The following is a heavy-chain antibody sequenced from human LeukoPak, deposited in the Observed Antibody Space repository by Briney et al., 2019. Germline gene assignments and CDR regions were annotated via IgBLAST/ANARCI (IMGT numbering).Heavy chain of an antibody. CDR1: GGTFSSYA. V-gene: IGHV1-69*05. CDR3: ARAASGMERQYFDY. CDR2: IIPIFGTA. Sequence: ASVKVSCKASGGTFSSYAISWVRQAPGQGLEWMGGIIPIFGTANYAQKFQGRVTITTDESTSTAYMELSSLRSEDTAVYYCARAASGMERQYFDYWGQGTLVTVSS. D-gene: IGHD3-10*01. J-gene: IGHJ4*02.